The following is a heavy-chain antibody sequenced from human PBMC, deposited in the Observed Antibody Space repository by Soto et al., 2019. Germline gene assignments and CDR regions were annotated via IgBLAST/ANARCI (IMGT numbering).Heavy chain of an antibody. D-gene: IGHD3-3*01. CDR3: ARVAGDFWSVPGPDP. CDR2: ISAYNGNT. Sequence: APVKVSGKAPGYTFTSYGISWVRQAPGQGLEWMGWISAYNGNTNYAQKLQGRVTMTTDTSTSTAYMELRSLRSDDTAVYYCARVAGDFWSVPGPDPWGQGTLVTVSS. J-gene: IGHJ5*02. CDR1: GYTFTSYG. V-gene: IGHV1-18*01.